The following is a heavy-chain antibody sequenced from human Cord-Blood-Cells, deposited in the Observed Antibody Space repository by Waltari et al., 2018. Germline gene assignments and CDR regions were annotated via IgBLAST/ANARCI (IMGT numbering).Heavy chain of an antibody. V-gene: IGHV1-69*01. J-gene: IGHJ6*03. Sequence: QVQLVQSGAEVKKPGSSVKVSCKASGGTFSSYAISWVRQAPGQGLEWRGGIIPIFGTANYAQKFQGRVTITADESTSTAYMELSSLRSEDTAVYYCARPGGFGELYYYYYMDVWGKGTTVTVSS. CDR3: ARPGGFGELYYYYYMDV. D-gene: IGHD3-10*01. CDR2: IIPIFGTA. CDR1: GGTFSSYA.